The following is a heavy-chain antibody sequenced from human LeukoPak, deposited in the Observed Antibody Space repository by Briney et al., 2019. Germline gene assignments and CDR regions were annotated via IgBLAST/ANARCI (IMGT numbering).Heavy chain of an antibody. Sequence: PSQTLSLTCSVSGGSISSGSYYWSWIRQPAGKGLEWIGRTYTSGSTNYNPSLKSRVTISVDTSKNQFSLKLSSVTAADTAVYYCARDLYYYDSSGYYLWGFDIWGQGTMVTVSS. D-gene: IGHD3-22*01. V-gene: IGHV4-61*02. J-gene: IGHJ3*02. CDR1: GGSISSGSYY. CDR2: TYTSGST. CDR3: ARDLYYYDSSGYYLWGFDI.